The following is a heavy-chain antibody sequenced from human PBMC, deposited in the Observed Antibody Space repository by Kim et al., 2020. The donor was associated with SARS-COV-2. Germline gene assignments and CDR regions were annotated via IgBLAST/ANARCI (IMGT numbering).Heavy chain of an antibody. V-gene: IGHV4-39*01. D-gene: IGHD5-12*01. Sequence: SETLSLTCTVSGGSISSSSYYWGWIRQPPGKGLEWIGSIYYSGSTYYNPSLKRRVTISVDTSKNQFSLKLSSVTAADTAVYYCARPLVARGGPLFDYWGQDTLVTVSS. CDR1: GGSISSSSYY. CDR2: IYYSGST. J-gene: IGHJ4*02. CDR3: ARPLVARGGPLFDY.